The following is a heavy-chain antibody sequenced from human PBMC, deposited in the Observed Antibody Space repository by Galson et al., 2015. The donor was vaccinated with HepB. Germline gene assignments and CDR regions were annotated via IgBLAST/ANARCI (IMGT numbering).Heavy chain of an antibody. D-gene: IGHD3-16*01. CDR2: IVLGSGNT. J-gene: IGHJ6*02. V-gene: IGHV1-58*01. CDR1: GFIFTT. CDR3: ATAGDFGVLHYEMDV. Sequence: SVKVSCKASGFIFTTVQWERQARGQRLEWIGWIVLGSGNTNYAQKFQERFTIIRDMSKSTVYMELSSLIFEDTAIYYCATAGDFGVLHYEMDVWGQGTTVTVSS.